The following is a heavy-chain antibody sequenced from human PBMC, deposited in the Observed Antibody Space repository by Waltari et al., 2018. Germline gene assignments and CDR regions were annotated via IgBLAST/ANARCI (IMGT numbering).Heavy chain of an antibody. CDR2: INPNSGEN. J-gene: IGHJ3*02. D-gene: IGHD3-3*01. V-gene: IGHV1-2*02. Sequence: QVQLVQSGAEVKRPGASVKVSCRASGYTFSAYYIHWARQAPGQGLEWMGWINPNSGENTYVQKFQGRVTRTRDTSISTAYLELSSLRSDDTAVYYCGTDGEEWPNAFAIWGQGTLVTVSS. CDR3: GTDGEEWPNAFAI. CDR1: GYTFSAYY.